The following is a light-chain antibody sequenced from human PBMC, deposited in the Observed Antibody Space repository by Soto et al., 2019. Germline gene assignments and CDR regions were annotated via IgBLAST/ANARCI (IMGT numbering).Light chain of an antibody. CDR3: SSYTSSSTYV. CDR2: DVS. Sequence: QPVLTQPAPVSGSPGQSITISCTGTSSDIGGYNYVSWYQHHPGKAPKLIIFDVSNRPSGVSNRFSGSKSGNTASLTISGLQAEDEADYYCSSYTSSSTYVFGTGTKLTVL. V-gene: IGLV2-14*03. CDR1: SSDIGGYNY. J-gene: IGLJ1*01.